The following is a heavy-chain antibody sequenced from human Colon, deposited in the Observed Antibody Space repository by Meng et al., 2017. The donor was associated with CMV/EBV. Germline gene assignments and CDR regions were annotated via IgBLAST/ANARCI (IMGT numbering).Heavy chain of an antibody. Sequence: KASGGTFSNFALNWVRQASGQGLEWMGGLIPMTDSAAYAEKLQGRVTITADKSTTTVFMELSSLTSEDTAVYYCAKRDGATPWYFDLWGRGTLVTVSS. CDR3: AKRDGATPWYFDL. CDR2: LIPMTDSA. D-gene: IGHD3-10*01. V-gene: IGHV1-69*06. J-gene: IGHJ2*01. CDR1: GGTFSNFA.